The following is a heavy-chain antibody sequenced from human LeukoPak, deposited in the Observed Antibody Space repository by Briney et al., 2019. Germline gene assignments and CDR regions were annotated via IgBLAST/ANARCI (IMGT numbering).Heavy chain of an antibody. J-gene: IGHJ6*02. CDR3: AREFWNGMDV. CDR2: IYYSGST. D-gene: IGHD3-3*01. CDR1: GGSISSSSYY. V-gene: IGHV4-39*07. Sequence: SETLSLTCTVSGGSISSSSYYWGWIRQPPGKGLEWIGSIYYSGSTYYNPSLKSRVTISVDTSKNQFSLKLSSVTAADTAMYYCAREFWNGMDVWGQGTPVTVSS.